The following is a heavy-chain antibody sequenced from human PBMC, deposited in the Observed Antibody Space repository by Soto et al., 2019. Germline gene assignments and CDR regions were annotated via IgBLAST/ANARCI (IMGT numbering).Heavy chain of an antibody. CDR2: IRSKSKNYAT. CDR1: GFTFSASA. V-gene: IGHV3-73*01. J-gene: IGHJ4*02. CDR3: TRHLSDY. Sequence: GGSLRLSCAASGFTFSASAMHWVRQASGKGLEWLGRIRSKSKNYATAYAASVKGRFTISRDDSKDTAYLLMSSLKTEDTAMYYCTRHLSDYWGQGTLVTVSS.